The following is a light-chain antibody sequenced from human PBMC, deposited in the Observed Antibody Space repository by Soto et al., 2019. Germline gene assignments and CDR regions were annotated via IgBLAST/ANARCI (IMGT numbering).Light chain of an antibody. Sequence: DIQMTQSPSTLSASIGDRVTITCRASQNINNWIAWYQQKPGKAPKFLIYDASTLESGVPSRFSGSGFGTEFSLTISSLQPDDFGSYYCRHMRTFGQGTEVDIK. CDR1: QNINNW. V-gene: IGKV1-5*01. J-gene: IGKJ1*01. CDR3: RHMRT. CDR2: DAS.